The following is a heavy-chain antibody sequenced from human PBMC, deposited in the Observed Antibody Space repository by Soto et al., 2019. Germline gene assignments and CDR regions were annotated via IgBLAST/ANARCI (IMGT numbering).Heavy chain of an antibody. D-gene: IGHD4-17*01. CDR2: IFKNGVT. CDR3: ARFDYGDYYYYGLDL. V-gene: IGHV3-53*01. Sequence: GGSLRLSCTASGFSVSANYINWVRQPPGEALNWLSVIFKNGVTHYANSVRGRFTVSRDDSKNTVFLDMDSLRAEDTAIYYCARFDYGDYYYYGLDLRGQGTKVTVSS. CDR1: GFSVSANY. J-gene: IGHJ6*02.